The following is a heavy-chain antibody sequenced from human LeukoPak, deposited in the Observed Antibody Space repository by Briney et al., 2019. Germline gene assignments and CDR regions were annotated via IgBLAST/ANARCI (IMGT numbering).Heavy chain of an antibody. D-gene: IGHD5-12*01. J-gene: IGHJ4*02. V-gene: IGHV3-23*01. CDR3: AKSRVGYDY. Sequence: QPGGSLRLSCAASGFTFSSYAMSWVRQAPGKGLEWVSVISGSGGDTDYADSVKGRFTISRDNSKNTLYLQMSSLRAEDTAIYYCAKSRVGYDYWGQGTLVTVSS. CDR1: GFTFSSYA. CDR2: ISGSGGDT.